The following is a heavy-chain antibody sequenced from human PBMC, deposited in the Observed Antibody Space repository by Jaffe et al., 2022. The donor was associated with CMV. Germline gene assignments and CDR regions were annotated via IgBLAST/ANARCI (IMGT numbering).Heavy chain of an antibody. V-gene: IGHV4-34*01. CDR2: INHSGST. Sequence: QVQLQQWGAGLLKPSETLSLTCAVYGGSFSGYYWSWIRQPPGKGLEWIGEINHSGSTNYNPSLKSRVTISVDTSKNQFSLKLSSVTAADTAVYYCARGGNPFRYVWGSYRYPNWFDPWGQGTLVTVSS. D-gene: IGHD3-16*02. CDR3: ARGGNPFRYVWGSYRYPNWFDP. J-gene: IGHJ5*02. CDR1: GGSFSGYY.